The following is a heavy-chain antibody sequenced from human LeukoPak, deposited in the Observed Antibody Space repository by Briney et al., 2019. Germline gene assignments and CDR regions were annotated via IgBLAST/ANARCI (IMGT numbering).Heavy chain of an antibody. CDR3: ARKITMVRGPRGNWFDP. CDR1: GGTFSSYA. J-gene: IGHJ5*02. D-gene: IGHD3-10*01. CDR2: IIPIFGTA. Sequence: SAKVSCKASGGTFSSYAISWVRQAPGQGLEWMGGIIPIFGTANYAQKFQGRVTITEDESTSTAYMELSSLRSEDTAVYYCARKITMVRGPRGNWFDPWGQGTLVTVSS. V-gene: IGHV1-69*13.